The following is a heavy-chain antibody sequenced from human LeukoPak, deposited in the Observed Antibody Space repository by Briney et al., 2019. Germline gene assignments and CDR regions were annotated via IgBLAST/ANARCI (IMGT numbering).Heavy chain of an antibody. V-gene: IGHV1-46*01. CDR2: INPSGGST. D-gene: IGHD1-26*01. Sequence: ASVKVSCKASGYTFTYYYMHWVRQAPGQGLEWMGIINPSGGSTSYAQKFQGRVTMTRDTSTSTVYMEQSSLRSEDTAVYYCARKAGGSYRLDYWGQGTLVTVSS. CDR3: ARKAGGSYRLDY. J-gene: IGHJ4*02. CDR1: GYTFTYYY.